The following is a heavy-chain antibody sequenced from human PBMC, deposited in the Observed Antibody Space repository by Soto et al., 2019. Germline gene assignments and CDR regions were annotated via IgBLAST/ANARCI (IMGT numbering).Heavy chain of an antibody. V-gene: IGHV1-18*01. J-gene: IGHJ4*02. Sequence: QVQLAQSGAEVKKPGASVTVSCKASGYTFSSYGISWVRQSPGQGLEWVGWISVHNGYTKYATELQGRVTMTTDTSTSTAYMELRSLRSDDSAVYFCARLEHNFGPHDYWGQGTLVTVTS. D-gene: IGHD1-1*01. CDR1: GYTFSSYG. CDR2: ISVHNGYT. CDR3: ARLEHNFGPHDY.